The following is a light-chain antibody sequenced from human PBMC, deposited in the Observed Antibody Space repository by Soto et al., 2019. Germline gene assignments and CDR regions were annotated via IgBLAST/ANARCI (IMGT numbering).Light chain of an antibody. V-gene: IGLV2-14*03. Sequence: QSLLAQPPSLSGSPGPSVTISCPGNSSDIGAYNFVSWYQQHPGKAPKLMLYDVNIRPSGVSNRFSGSKSGNTASLTISGLQAEDEADYYCTSWTTSTTMIFGGGTKVTVL. CDR3: TSWTTSTTMI. CDR2: DVN. CDR1: SSDIGAYNF. J-gene: IGLJ2*01.